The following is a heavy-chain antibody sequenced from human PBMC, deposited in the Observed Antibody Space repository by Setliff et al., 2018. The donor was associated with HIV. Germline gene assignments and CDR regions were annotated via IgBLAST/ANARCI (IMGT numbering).Heavy chain of an antibody. J-gene: IGHJ6*02. CDR3: ARDFSYGYFFYGMDV. CDR1: GFIFGDYD. CDR2: VRRKTSGGTI. D-gene: IGHD5-18*01. Sequence: GGSLRLSCTASGFIFGDYDMSWVRQAPGKGLEWVGFVRRKTSGGTIEYAASVKGRFTISRDDSRNIAYLQMNSLKTEDTAVYYCARDFSYGYFFYGMDVWGQGTTVTVSS. V-gene: IGHV3-49*04.